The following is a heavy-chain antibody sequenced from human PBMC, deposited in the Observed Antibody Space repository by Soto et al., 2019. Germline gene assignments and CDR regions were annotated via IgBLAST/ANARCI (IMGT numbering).Heavy chain of an antibody. V-gene: IGHV3-21*06. CDR3: ARESEDLTSNFDY. J-gene: IGHJ4*02. CDR1: RFTFTRYS. CDR2: ISSTTTYI. Sequence: PGGSRRPPCAAARFTFTRYSMNWVRQAPGKGLEWVSSISSTTTYIYYGDSMKGRFTISRDNAKNSLYLEMNSRRAEDTAVYYCARESEDLTSNFDYWGQGTLVTVS.